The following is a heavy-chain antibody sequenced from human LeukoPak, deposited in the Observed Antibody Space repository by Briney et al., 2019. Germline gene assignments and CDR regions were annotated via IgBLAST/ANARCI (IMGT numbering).Heavy chain of an antibody. CDR3: AREGNYYDSSGYPSPFDY. Sequence: GGSLRLSCAASGFTFSSSAMSWVRQVPGKGLEWVSAISGSGGSTYYADSVKGRFTISRDNSKNTLYLQMNSLTAADTAVYYCAREGNYYDSSGYPSPFDYWGQGTLVTVSS. D-gene: IGHD3-22*01. CDR1: GFTFSSSA. J-gene: IGHJ4*02. V-gene: IGHV3-23*01. CDR2: ISGSGGST.